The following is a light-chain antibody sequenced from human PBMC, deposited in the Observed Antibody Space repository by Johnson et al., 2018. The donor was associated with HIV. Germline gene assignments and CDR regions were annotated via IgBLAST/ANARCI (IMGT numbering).Light chain of an antibody. CDR3: GTWDTSLSAGGV. Sequence: VLTQPPSVSAAPGQKVTISCSGSSSNIGNNYVSWYQQLPGTAPKLLIYENTKRPSGIPDRFSGSKSGTSATLGITGLQTGDEADYYCGTWDTSLSAGGVFGTGTKVT. CDR2: ENT. CDR1: SSNIGNNY. J-gene: IGLJ1*01. V-gene: IGLV1-51*02.